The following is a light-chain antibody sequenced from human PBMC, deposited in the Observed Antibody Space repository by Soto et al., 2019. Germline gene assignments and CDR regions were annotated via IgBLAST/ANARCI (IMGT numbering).Light chain of an antibody. CDR2: GAS. CDR3: QQFASSPWT. J-gene: IGKJ1*01. V-gene: IGKV3-20*01. CDR1: QSVSSSH. Sequence: ETVLTQSPGTLSLSPGERATLSCRASQSVSSSHLTWYQQKPGQAPRLLIYGASSRATGIPDRFSGSGSGTNFNLTIRRMEPEDFALYYCQQFASSPWTFGQGTKVEIK.